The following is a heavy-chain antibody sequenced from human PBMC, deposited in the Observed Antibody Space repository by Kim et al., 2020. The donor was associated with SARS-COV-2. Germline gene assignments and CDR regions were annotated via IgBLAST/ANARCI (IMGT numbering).Heavy chain of an antibody. D-gene: IGHD2-15*01. V-gene: IGHV3-23*01. CDR3: AQARAVVNFVDALDS. CDR2: ISGSGGST. J-gene: IGHJ3*02. Sequence: GGPLRLSCAASGFTFSSYAMTWVRQAPGKGLEWVSVISGSGGSTYYADAVKGRFTISRDNSNNTLYLQMNTLRAEDTALYYCAQARAVVNFVDALDSWG. CDR1: GFTFSSYA.